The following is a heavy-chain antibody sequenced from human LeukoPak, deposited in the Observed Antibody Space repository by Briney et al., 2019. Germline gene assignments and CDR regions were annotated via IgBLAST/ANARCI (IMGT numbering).Heavy chain of an antibody. D-gene: IGHD5-18*01. J-gene: IGHJ4*02. CDR3: AKCSLKGYSYGCLQY. CDR2: ISGSGGST. V-gene: IGHV3-23*01. CDR1: GFTFSSYA. Sequence: GGSLRLSCAASGFTFSSYAMSWVRQPPGKGLEWVSAISGSGGSTYYADSVKGRFTISRDNSKNTLYLQMNSLRAEDTAVYYCAKCSLKGYSYGCLQYWGQGTLVTVSS.